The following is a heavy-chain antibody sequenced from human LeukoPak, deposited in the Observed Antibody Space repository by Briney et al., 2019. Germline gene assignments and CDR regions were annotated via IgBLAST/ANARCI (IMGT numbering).Heavy chain of an antibody. CDR3: ARTGYSSTYYFDY. J-gene: IGHJ4*02. CDR2: IYYSGST. D-gene: IGHD5-18*01. Sequence: SETLSLTCTVSGGSISPYYWSWIRQPPGKGLEWLGYIYYSGSTNYNPSLKSRVTMSVDTSKNQFSLKLSSVTAADTAVYYCARTGYSSTYYFDYWGQGTLVTVSS. CDR1: GGSISPYY. V-gene: IGHV4-59*12.